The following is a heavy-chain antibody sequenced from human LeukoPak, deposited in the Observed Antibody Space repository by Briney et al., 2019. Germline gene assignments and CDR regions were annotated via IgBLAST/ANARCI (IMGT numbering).Heavy chain of an antibody. V-gene: IGHV5-10-1*01. J-gene: IGHJ3*02. CDR1: GYSFTSYW. CDR3: AKRRMVRGKDDAFDI. CDR2: IDPSDSYT. D-gene: IGHD3-10*01. Sequence: KCGESLGISCKGSGYSFTSYWISWVRQMPGKGLEWMGRIDPSDSYTNYSPSFQGHVTISADKSISTAYLQWSSLKASDTAMYYCAKRRMVRGKDDAFDIWGQGTMVTVSS.